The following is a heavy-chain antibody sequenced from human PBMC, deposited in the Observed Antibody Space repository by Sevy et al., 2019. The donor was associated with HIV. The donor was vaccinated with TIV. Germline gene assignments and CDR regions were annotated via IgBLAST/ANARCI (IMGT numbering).Heavy chain of an antibody. CDR1: GYTFTSYG. D-gene: IGHD3-10*01. V-gene: IGHV1-18*01. Sequence: ASVKVSCKASGYTFTSYGISWVRQAPGQGLEWMGWISAYNGNTNYAQKLQGRVTMTTDTSTSTAYMELRSLRSDDTAVYYCARDRGITMVRGVSYYYGMDVWGQGTTVTVSS. J-gene: IGHJ6*02. CDR2: ISAYNGNT. CDR3: ARDRGITMVRGVSYYYGMDV.